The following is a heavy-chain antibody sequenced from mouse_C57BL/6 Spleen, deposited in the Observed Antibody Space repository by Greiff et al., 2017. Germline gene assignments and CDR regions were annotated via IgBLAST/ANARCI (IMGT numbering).Heavy chain of an antibody. J-gene: IGHJ2*01. CDR2: IYPGDGDT. V-gene: IGHV1-82*01. D-gene: IGHD4-1*01. CDR3: ARDWEYFDY. CDR1: GYAFSSSW. Sequence: VQLQESGPELVKPGASVKISCKASGYAFSSSWMNWVKQRPGKGLEWIGRIYPGDGDTNYNGKFKGKATLTADKSSSTAYMQLSSLTSEDSAVYFCARDWEYFDYWGQGTTLTVSS.